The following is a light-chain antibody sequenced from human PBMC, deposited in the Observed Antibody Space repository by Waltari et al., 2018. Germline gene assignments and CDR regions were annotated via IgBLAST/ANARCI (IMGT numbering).Light chain of an antibody. CDR2: DAS. V-gene: IGKV3-11*01. CDR3: QQRTKWVT. J-gene: IGKJ4*01. CDR1: QNINIY. Sequence: DIVLTQSPATLSLSPGERATLSCRASQNINIYLAWYQQKPGQAPRLLSYDASNRATGVPARFSGSGSGTDFTLTISSLEPEDFAVYYCQQRTKWVTFGGGTTLDIK.